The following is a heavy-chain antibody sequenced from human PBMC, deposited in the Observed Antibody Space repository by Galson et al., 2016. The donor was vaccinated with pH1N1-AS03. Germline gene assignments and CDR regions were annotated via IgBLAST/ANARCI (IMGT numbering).Heavy chain of an antibody. CDR1: GGSISTYY. V-gene: IGHV4-59*01. CDR3: AREYSAFDY. D-gene: IGHD5-12*01. J-gene: IGHJ4*02. Sequence: ETLSLTCTVSGGSISTYYWTWIRQPPGKGLEWIGYIHSSGGTSDNPSLKSRLTMSMDTSKNQFSLRLSSVTAADTAIYYCAREYSAFDYLGQGTLVTVSS. CDR2: IHSSGGT.